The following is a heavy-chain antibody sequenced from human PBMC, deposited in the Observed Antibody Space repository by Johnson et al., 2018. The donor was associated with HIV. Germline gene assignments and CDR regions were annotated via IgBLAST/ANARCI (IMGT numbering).Heavy chain of an antibody. V-gene: IGHV3-30*02. CDR1: GFTFDDHG. CDR2: VRSDGSNE. D-gene: IGHD1-7*01. J-gene: IGHJ3*01. Sequence: QVQLVESGGGVVRPGGSLRLSCAASGFTFDDHGMSWVRQPPGKGLEWVAFVRSDGSNEYYEDSVEGRSTISRDNSRNTLSLELSNLRSDDTAVYYCAKAQRNYRGALDVWGQGTLVTVSS. CDR3: AKAQRNYRGALDV.